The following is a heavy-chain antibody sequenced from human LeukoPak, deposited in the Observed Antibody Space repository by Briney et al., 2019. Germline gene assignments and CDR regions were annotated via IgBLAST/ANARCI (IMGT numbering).Heavy chain of an antibody. CDR2: ISSGGSTR. V-gene: IGHV3-48*03. CDR3: AREGXXTFDY. Sequence: PGGSLRLSCAASGFTFSSFEMNWVRQAPGKGLEWVSYISSGGSTRYYADSVKGRFTISRDSAKNSLYLQMNSLRAEDTAVYYGAREGXXTFDYWGQGTLVTVSS. CDR1: GFTFSSFE. J-gene: IGHJ4*02.